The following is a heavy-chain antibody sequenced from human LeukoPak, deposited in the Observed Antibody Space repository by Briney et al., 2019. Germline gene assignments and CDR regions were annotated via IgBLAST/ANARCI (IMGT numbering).Heavy chain of an antibody. D-gene: IGHD1-7*01. V-gene: IGHV3-30-3*01. CDR1: GFTLSSYA. CDR3: ASLELLGY. Sequence: GGSLRLSCAASGFTLSSYAMHWVRQAPGKGLEWVAVISYDGSNKYYADSVKGRFTISRDNPKNTLYLQMNSLRAEDTAVYYCASLELLGYWGQGTLVTVSS. CDR2: ISYDGSNK. J-gene: IGHJ4*02.